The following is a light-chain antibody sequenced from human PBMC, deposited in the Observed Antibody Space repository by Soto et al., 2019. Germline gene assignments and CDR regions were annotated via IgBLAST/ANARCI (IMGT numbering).Light chain of an antibody. CDR1: RSNIGVNP. Sequence: QSALTQPPSASGTPGQRVTISCSGSRSNIGVNPVNWYQQLPGTAPKLLIDSNGQRPSGVPDRFSSSRSGTSASLAISGLQSEDEADYYCAVWDDNMYGRIFGTGTKLTV. J-gene: IGLJ1*01. CDR3: AVWDDNMYGRI. CDR2: SNG. V-gene: IGLV1-44*01.